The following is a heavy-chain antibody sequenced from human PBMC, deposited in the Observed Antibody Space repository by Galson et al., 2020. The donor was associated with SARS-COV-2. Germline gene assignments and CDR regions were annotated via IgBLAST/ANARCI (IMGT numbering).Heavy chain of an antibody. V-gene: IGHV3-30*18. CDR3: AKDLYYDYVWGSYPSY. D-gene: IGHD3-16*02. Sequence: GGSLRLSCAASGFSFSGYAMHWVRQAPGKGLEWVAVISYDGSNKYYADSVKGRFTISRDNSKNMLYLQINSLRAEDTAVYYCAKDLYYDYVWGSYPSYWGQGTLVTVSS. CDR2: ISYDGSNK. J-gene: IGHJ4*02. CDR1: GFSFSGYA.